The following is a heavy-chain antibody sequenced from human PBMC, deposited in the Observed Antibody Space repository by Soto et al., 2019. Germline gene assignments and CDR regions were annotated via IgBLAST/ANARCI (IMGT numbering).Heavy chain of an antibody. CDR2: VYNSGGT. V-gene: IGHV4-59*01. CDR3: ASTEVWFRSRFDY. Sequence: HVQLQELGPGLVKPSETLSLTCTFSGGSITTYYWTWIRQPPGKGLEWIGYVYNSGGTNYNSSLRSRVTISADTSKNQLLLKLESVTAADTAVYFCASTEVWFRSRFDYWGQGIVVTVSS. D-gene: IGHD3-10*01. CDR1: GGSITTYY. J-gene: IGHJ4*02.